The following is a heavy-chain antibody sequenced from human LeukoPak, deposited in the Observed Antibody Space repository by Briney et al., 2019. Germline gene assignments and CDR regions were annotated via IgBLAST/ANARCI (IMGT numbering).Heavy chain of an antibody. CDR2: INHSGST. V-gene: IGHV4-34*01. CDR3: ARGRGAVAGNLYYYYMDV. Sequence: SETLSLTCAVYGGSFSGYYWSWIRQPPGKGLEWIGEINHSGSTNYNPSLNSRVTISVDTSKNQFSLKLSSVTAADTAVYYCARGRGAVAGNLYYYYMDVWGKGTTVTVPS. J-gene: IGHJ6*03. CDR1: GGSFSGYY. D-gene: IGHD6-19*01.